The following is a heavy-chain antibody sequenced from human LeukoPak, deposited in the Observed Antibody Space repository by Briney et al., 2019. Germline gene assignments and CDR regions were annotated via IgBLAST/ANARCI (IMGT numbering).Heavy chain of an antibody. CDR1: GFTFSDYW. J-gene: IGHJ4*02. D-gene: IGHD6-13*01. CDR3: ARASTGNRSPGYMDD. CDR2: INSGGGSI. Sequence: GGSLRLSCAASGFTFSDYWMHWVRQAPGKGLVWVSPINSGGGSIAYADSVKGRFTISRDNAKNTLYLQMNSLTVEDTAVYYCARASTGNRSPGYMDDWGQGTLVTVSS. V-gene: IGHV3-74*01.